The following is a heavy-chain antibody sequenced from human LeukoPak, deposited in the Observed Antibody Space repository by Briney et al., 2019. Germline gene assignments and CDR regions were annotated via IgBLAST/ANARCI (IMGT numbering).Heavy chain of an antibody. CDR1: GFSFISYG. V-gene: IGHV3-30*18. J-gene: IGHJ4*02. Sequence: GGSLRLSCSASGFSFISYGMHWVRQAPGKGLGWVGVISDDGRRKDYADFVKGRFTISRDNSKDTLYLQMNSLRAEDTAVYYCAKRPSDYGDYVNYWGQGTLVTVSS. D-gene: IGHD4-17*01. CDR3: AKRPSDYGDYVNY. CDR2: ISDDGRRK.